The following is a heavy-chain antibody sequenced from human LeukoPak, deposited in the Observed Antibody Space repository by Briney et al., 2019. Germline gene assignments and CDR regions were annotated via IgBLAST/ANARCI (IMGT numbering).Heavy chain of an antibody. J-gene: IGHJ6*02. CDR3: ARDMLQSHPGGPSGANYFYYGMDV. D-gene: IGHD5-24*01. V-gene: IGHV3-9*01. CDR1: GFTFHDYA. CDR2: ISWNSGRI. Sequence: GGSLRLSCAASGFTFHDYAMHWVRQAPGKGLEWVSGISWNSGRIDYADSVKGRFTISRDNAKNSLSLQMNSLRTEDTALYYCARDMLQSHPGGPSGANYFYYGMDVWGQGTAVTVSS.